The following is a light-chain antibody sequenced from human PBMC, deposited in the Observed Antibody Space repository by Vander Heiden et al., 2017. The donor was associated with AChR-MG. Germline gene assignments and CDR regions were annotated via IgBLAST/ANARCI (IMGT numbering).Light chain of an antibody. J-gene: IGKJ4*01. V-gene: IGKV3-15*01. Sequence: EILMTQSPATLSVSPGETATLSCRASESVTSDLAWYQQKGGQATRLLIDAASRRATGIPPRFSGSGSETEFTLTISSLQSEDCAVYHCQQYKRWPLTFGGGTKVEIK. CDR2: AAS. CDR1: ESVTSD. CDR3: QQYKRWPLT.